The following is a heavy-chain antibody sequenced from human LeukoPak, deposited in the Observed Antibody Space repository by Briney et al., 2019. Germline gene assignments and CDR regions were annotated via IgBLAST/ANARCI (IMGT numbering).Heavy chain of an antibody. CDR2: VDPSDSYT. Sequence: GESLKISCKGSGYSFTTYWISWVRPIPGESLEWVGGVDPSDSYTNYSPSFQGHVTISADKSISTAYLQWSSLKASDTAVYYCARHGYYYGSGSSWFDPWGQGTLVTVSS. D-gene: IGHD3-10*01. CDR1: GYSFTTYW. CDR3: ARHGYYYGSGSSWFDP. J-gene: IGHJ5*02. V-gene: IGHV5-10-1*01.